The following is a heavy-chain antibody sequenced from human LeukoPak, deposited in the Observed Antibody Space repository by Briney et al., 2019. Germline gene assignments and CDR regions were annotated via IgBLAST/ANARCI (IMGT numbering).Heavy chain of an antibody. J-gene: IGHJ6*02. CDR2: IWYDGSNK. CDR3: ARISCTGGNCRPYSYYDMDV. V-gene: IGHV3-33*01. CDR1: GFTFNTFG. D-gene: IGHD2-15*01. Sequence: GGSLRLSCAASGFTFNTFGMNWLRQAPAKGLEWVAVIWYDGSNKYYADSVKGRFTISRDNSKSTLYLQVNSLRAEDTAVYYCARISCTGGNCRPYSYYDMDVWGQGTTVTVSS.